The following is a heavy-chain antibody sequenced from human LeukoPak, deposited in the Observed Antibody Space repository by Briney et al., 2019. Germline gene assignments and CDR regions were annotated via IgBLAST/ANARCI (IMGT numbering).Heavy chain of an antibody. V-gene: IGHV3-30*03. J-gene: IGHJ6*02. CDR2: ISYDGSNK. D-gene: IGHD2-15*01. CDR3: ARWGYCSGGSCYPVNYYYGMDV. CDR1: GFTFSSYS. Sequence: GGSLRLSCAASGFTFSSYSMNWVRQAPGKGLEWVAVISYDGSNKYYADSVKGRFTISRDNSKNTLYLQMNSLRAEDTAVYYCARWGYCSGGSCYPVNYYYGMDVWGQGTTVTVSS.